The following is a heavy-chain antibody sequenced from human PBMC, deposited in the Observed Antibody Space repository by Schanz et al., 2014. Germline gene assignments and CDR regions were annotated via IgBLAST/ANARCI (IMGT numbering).Heavy chain of an antibody. V-gene: IGHV3-7*01. Sequence: EVQLVESGGGLIQPGGSLRLSCAVSGFSVSTNYMSWARQAPGKGLEWVATIKQDGTEEKYVDSVRGRFTISRDNARDSLFLRMNSLRAEDTAVYYCARYPRILGAFDVWGQGTVVAVS. CDR2: IKQDGTEE. J-gene: IGHJ3*01. CDR3: ARYPRILGAFDV. D-gene: IGHD3-16*01. CDR1: GFSVSTNY.